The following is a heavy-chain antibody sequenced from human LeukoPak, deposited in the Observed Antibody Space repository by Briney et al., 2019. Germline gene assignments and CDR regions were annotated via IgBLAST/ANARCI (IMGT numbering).Heavy chain of an antibody. V-gene: IGHV4-4*07. CDR3: ARGRYCTATTCDAGGDAFDV. J-gene: IGHJ3*01. D-gene: IGHD2-2*01. Sequence: PSETLSLTCTVSGGSISSYYWSWIRQPAGKGLEWIGRIYPRGSTTYNSSLKSRVTMSADTSENHFSLKLSSLTAADTAVYYCARGRYCTATTCDAGGDAFDVWGQGTMVTVSS. CDR1: GGSISSYY. CDR2: IYPRGST.